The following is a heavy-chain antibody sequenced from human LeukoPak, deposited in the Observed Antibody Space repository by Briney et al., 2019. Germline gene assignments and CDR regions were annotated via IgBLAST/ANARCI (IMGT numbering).Heavy chain of an antibody. V-gene: IGHV4-59*01. J-gene: IGHJ4*02. CDR3: ARGRYSYGFTYYFDY. CDR2: IYYSGST. D-gene: IGHD5-18*01. CDR1: GGSISSYY. Sequence: PSETLSLTCTVSGGSISSYYWSWIRQPPGKGLEWIGYIYYSGSTNYNPSLKSRVTISVDTSKNQFSLKLSSVTAADTAVYYCARGRYSYGFTYYFDYWGQGTLVTVSS.